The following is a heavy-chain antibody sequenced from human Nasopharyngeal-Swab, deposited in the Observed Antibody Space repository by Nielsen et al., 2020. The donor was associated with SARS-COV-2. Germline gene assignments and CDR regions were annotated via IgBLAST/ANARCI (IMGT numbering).Heavy chain of an antibody. CDR2: INPNNGDT. CDR3: ARGESGSYSAY. V-gene: IGHV1-18*01. J-gene: IGHJ4*02. D-gene: IGHD1-26*01. Sequence: ASVKVSCKASGYLFATHRISWVRQAPGRGLEWMGWINPNNGDTDYARDLQGRVTLTTETSANTAYMELRSLTFDDTAVYYCARGESGSYSAYWGQGTLVTVSS. CDR1: GYLFATHR.